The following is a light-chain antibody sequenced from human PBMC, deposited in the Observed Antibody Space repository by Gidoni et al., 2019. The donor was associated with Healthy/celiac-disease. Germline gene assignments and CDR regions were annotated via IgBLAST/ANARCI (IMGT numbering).Light chain of an antibody. J-gene: IGLJ2*01. CDR3: NSRDSSGNHVV. CDR1: SLRSYY. V-gene: IGLV3-19*01. CDR2: GKN. Sequence: SSELTQDSAVSVALGQTVRITCQGDSLRSYYASWYQQKPGQSPVLVIYGKNNRPSWIPDRFSGSSSGNTASLTITGAQAEDEADYYCNSRDSSGNHVVFGGGTKLTVL.